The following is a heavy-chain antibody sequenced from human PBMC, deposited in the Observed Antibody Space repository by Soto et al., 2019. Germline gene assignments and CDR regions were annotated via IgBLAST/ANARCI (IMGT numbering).Heavy chain of an antibody. CDR3: ARNGKLTSYSYGMEV. Sequence: QVQLVQSGAELRKPGSSVKVSCKASGGTFSDSTINWVRQAPGQRLEWMGGIIPIFDTANYAEKFQGRVTITADESKSTSFMEVSSLRSEDTAVYYCARNGKLTSYSYGMEVWGQRTMVTVSS. J-gene: IGHJ6*02. CDR2: IIPIFDTA. V-gene: IGHV1-69*01. D-gene: IGHD1-1*01. CDR1: GGTFSDST.